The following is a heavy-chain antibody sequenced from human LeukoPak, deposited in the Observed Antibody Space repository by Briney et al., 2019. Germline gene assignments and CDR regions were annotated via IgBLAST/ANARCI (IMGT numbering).Heavy chain of an antibody. V-gene: IGHV1-69*13. Sequence: SVKVSCKASGGTFSSYAISWVRQAPGQGLEWMGGIIPIFGTANYAQKFQGRVTITADESTSTAYMELSSLRSEDTAVYYCARRPSKYYDILTGYYRSEFDYWGQGTLVTVSS. CDR3: ARRPSKYYDILTGYYRSEFDY. CDR1: GGTFSSYA. J-gene: IGHJ4*02. D-gene: IGHD3-9*01. CDR2: IIPIFGTA.